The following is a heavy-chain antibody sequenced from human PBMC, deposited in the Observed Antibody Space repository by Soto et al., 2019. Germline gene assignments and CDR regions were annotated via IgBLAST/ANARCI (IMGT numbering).Heavy chain of an antibody. J-gene: IGHJ4*02. CDR3: ARSIQLWTPFDY. V-gene: IGHV4-34*12. Sequence: WIWIRQPPGKGLEWIGEIIHSGNTKYNPSLESRLTISVDTSKNQFSLTLKSVTAADTAVYYCARSIQLWTPFDYWGQGALVTVSS. D-gene: IGHD5-18*01. CDR2: IIHSGNT.